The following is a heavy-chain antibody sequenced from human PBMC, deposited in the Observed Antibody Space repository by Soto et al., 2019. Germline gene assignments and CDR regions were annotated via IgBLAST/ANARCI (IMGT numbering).Heavy chain of an antibody. V-gene: IGHV1-3*01. CDR3: ARFIGGAYGMDV. Sequence: QVQLVQSGAELKKPGASVKVSCKASGYTFTSNAMHWVRQAPGQRLEWMGWLNAGNGNTKYSQKFQGRVTITRDPSPSSAYMELSSLRSEDTAVYYCARFIGGAYGMDVWGQGTTVTVSS. CDR2: LNAGNGNT. CDR1: GYTFTSNA. J-gene: IGHJ6*02. D-gene: IGHD2-15*01.